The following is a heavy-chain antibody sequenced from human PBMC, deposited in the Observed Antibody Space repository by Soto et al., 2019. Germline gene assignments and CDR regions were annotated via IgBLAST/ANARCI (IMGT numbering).Heavy chain of an antibody. D-gene: IGHD3-10*01. J-gene: IGHJ4*02. CDR2: IWYDGSNK. Sequence: QVQLVESGGGVVQPGRSLRLSCAASGFTFSSYGMHWVRQAPGKGLEWVAVIWYDGSNKYYADSVKGRFTISRDNSKNTLYLQMNSLRAEDTAVYYCARLDYYGSGSSHAPRPNRYFDYWGQGTLVTVSS. V-gene: IGHV3-33*01. CDR1: GFTFSSYG. CDR3: ARLDYYGSGSSHAPRPNRYFDY.